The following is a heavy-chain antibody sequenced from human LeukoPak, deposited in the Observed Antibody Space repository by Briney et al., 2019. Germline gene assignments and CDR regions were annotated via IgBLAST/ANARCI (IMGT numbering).Heavy chain of an antibody. V-gene: IGHV3-11*01. J-gene: IGHJ5*02. D-gene: IGHD1-14*01. CDR1: GFTFSDYY. CDR2: ISSSGSTI. Sequence: PGGSLRLSCAASGFTFSDYYMSWIRQAPGKGLEWVSYISSSGSTIYYADSVKGRFTISRDNAKNSLYLQMNSLRDEDTAVYYCAKDVAGVYPSCFDPWGQGTLVTVSA. CDR3: AKDVAGVYPSCFDP.